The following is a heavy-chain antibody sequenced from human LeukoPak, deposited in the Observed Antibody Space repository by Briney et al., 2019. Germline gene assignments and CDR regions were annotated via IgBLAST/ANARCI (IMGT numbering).Heavy chain of an antibody. CDR2: INAGNGNT. Sequence: ASVKVSCKASGYTFTSYAMHWVRQAPGQRLEWMGWINAGNGNTKYSQKFQGRVTITADESTSTAYMELSSLRSEDTAVYYCARAVSQWLAPTNWFDPWGQGTLVTVSS. J-gene: IGHJ5*02. CDR1: GYTFTSYA. D-gene: IGHD6-19*01. V-gene: IGHV1-3*01. CDR3: ARAVSQWLAPTNWFDP.